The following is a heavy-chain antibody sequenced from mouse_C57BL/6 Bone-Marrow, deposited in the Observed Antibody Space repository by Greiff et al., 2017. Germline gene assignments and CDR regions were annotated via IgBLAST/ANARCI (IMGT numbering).Heavy chain of an antibody. V-gene: IGHV1-15*01. CDR1: GYTFTDYE. J-gene: IGHJ2*01. CDR3: TREGFDY. Sequence: VQLQQSGAELVRPGASVTLSCKASGYTFTDYEMHWVKQTPVHGLEWIGAIDPETGGTAYNQKFKGKAILTADTSSSTAYMELRSLTSEDAAVYYCTREGFDYWGQGTTLTVSS. CDR2: IDPETGGT.